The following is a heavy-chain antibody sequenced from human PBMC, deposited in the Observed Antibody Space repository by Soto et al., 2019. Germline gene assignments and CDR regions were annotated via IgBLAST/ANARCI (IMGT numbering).Heavy chain of an antibody. CDR3: ARDREQQLVDYYYGMAV. J-gene: IGHJ6*02. Sequence: DPGKGLEWVAGIWYDGSNKYYADSVKGRFTISRDNSKNTLYLQMNRLRAEDTAVYYCARDREQQLVDYYYGMAVWGQRTTVTVSS. D-gene: IGHD6-13*01. CDR2: IWYDGSNK. V-gene: IGHV3-33*01.